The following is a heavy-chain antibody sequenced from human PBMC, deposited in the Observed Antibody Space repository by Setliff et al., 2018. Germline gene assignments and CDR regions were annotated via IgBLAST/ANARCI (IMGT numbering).Heavy chain of an antibody. Sequence: PSETLSLTCAVSGYSISSAYYWGWIRQTPGKGLEWIGSIFHSGRSYYNPSLKSRVTISLDTSKNQFSLRLNSVTAADTAVYYCARGITSGGYWGQRFLYLDVWGRGTTVTVSS. D-gene: IGHD3-22*01. CDR1: GYSISSAYY. V-gene: IGHV4-38-2*01. J-gene: IGHJ6*03. CDR2: IFHSGRS. CDR3: ARGITSGGYWGQRFLYLDV.